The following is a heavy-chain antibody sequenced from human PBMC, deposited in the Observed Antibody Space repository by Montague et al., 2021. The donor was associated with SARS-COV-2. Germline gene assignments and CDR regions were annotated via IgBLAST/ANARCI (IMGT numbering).Heavy chain of an antibody. D-gene: IGHD2-21*01. CDR2: ISHDESNK. CDR1: GFPFSYYS. J-gene: IGHJ6*02. CDR3: ARDQHKKGYHYYNMDV. V-gene: IGHV3-30*04. Sequence: FRRLSCAASGFPFSYYSFHWVRQAPGKGLEWMALISHDESNKYYTDSVKGRFTISRDNSKNTAYLQMNSLRVEDTAVYYCARDQHKKGYHYYNMDVWGQGTTVTVSS.